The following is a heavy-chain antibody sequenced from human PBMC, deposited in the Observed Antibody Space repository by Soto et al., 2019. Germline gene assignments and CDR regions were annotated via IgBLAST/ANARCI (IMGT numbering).Heavy chain of an antibody. J-gene: IGHJ4*02. D-gene: IGHD5-18*01. Sequence: SETLSLTCTVSGGSISSGDYYWSWIRQPPGKGLEWIGYIYYSGSTNYNPSLKSRVTISVDTSKNQFSLKLSSVTAADTAVYYCARDLGYSYGYNYFDYWGQGTLVTVSS. V-gene: IGHV4-61*08. CDR3: ARDLGYSYGYNYFDY. CDR2: IYYSGST. CDR1: GGSISSGDYY.